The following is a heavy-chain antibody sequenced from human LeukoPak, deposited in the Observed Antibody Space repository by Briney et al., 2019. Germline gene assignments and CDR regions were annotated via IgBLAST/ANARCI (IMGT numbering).Heavy chain of an antibody. CDR2: ISYDGSTK. V-gene: IGHV3-30*03. J-gene: IGHJ4*02. Sequence: PGRSLRLSCAVSGFTFSRYGMHWVRQAPGKGLDWVAVISYDGSTKYYADSVKGRFTISRDNSKNTLYLQMNSLRAEDTAVYYCARVLYYYDSRGYRQFDYWGQGTLVTVSS. CDR3: ARVLYYYDSRGYRQFDY. D-gene: IGHD3-22*01. CDR1: GFTFSRYG.